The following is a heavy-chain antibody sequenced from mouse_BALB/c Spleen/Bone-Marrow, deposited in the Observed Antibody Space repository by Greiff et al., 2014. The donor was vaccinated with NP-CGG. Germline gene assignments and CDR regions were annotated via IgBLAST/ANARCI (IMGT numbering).Heavy chain of an antibody. CDR3: ARGGSSRAWFAY. D-gene: IGHD1-1*01. CDR2: IWAGGST. Sequence: VQVVEPGPGLVAPSQSLSITCTVSEFSLTSYGVHWVRQPPGKGLEWLGVIWAGGSTNYNSALMSRLSISKDNSKSQVFLKMNSLQTDDTAMYYCARGGSSRAWFAYWGQGTLVTVSA. J-gene: IGHJ3*01. CDR1: EFSLTSYG. V-gene: IGHV2-9*02.